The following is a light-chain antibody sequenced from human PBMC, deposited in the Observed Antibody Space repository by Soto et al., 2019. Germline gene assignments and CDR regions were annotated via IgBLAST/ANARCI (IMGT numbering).Light chain of an antibody. V-gene: IGLV2-23*03. Sequence: QSALTQPASVSGSPGQSITISCTGTSSSVGSYNLVSWYQQHPGKAPKLMIYEGSKRPSGVSNRFPGSKSGNTASLTISGLQAEDEADYYCCSYAGSNTFWVFGGGTKLTVL. CDR1: SSSVGSYNL. J-gene: IGLJ3*02. CDR3: CSYAGSNTFWV. CDR2: EGS.